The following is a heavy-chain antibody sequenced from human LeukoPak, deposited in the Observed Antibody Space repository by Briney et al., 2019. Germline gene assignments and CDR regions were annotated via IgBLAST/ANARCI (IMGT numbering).Heavy chain of an antibody. V-gene: IGHV4-61*01. J-gene: IGHJ4*02. D-gene: IGHD4-17*01. CDR2: IYYSGST. CDR3: ARRDYALDY. CDR1: GGSVGSGSYH. Sequence: PSETLSLTCTVSGGSVGSGSYHWSWIRQPPGKGLEYIGYIYYSGSTNYNPSLKSRVTISLDTSKNQFSLNLRSVTAADTAVYYCARRDYALDYWGQGTLVTVSS.